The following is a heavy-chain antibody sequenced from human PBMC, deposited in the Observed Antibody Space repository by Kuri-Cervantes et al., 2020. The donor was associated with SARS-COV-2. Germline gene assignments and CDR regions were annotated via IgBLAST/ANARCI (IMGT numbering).Heavy chain of an antibody. Sequence: SETLSLTCTVSGGSVSSGSYYWSWIRQPPGKGLEWIGYIYYSGSTNYNPSLKSRVTISVDTSKNQFSLKLSSVTAADTAVYYCAHIVPKTMEFDYWGKGTLVTVSS. CDR1: GGSVSSGSYY. CDR2: IYYSGST. J-gene: IGHJ4*02. CDR3: AHIVPKTMEFDY. D-gene: IGHD3-10*01. V-gene: IGHV4-61*01.